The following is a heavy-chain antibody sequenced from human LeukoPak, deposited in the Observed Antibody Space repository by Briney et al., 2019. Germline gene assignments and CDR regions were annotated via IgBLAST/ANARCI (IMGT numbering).Heavy chain of an antibody. V-gene: IGHV4-4*07. Sequence: SETLSLTCTVSVASISSYYWSWVRQPAGKGLEWIGRISNSGSTNYNPSLKSRVTISVDKSKNQFSLKLTSVTAADTAVYFCARGNYYDSRNAFDIWGQGTLVTVSS. CDR3: ARGNYYDSRNAFDI. D-gene: IGHD3-22*01. CDR1: VASISSYY. CDR2: ISNSGST. J-gene: IGHJ3*02.